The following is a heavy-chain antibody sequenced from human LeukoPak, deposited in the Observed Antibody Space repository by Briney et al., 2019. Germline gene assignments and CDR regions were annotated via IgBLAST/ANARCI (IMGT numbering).Heavy chain of an antibody. CDR2: IYYSGST. CDR3: ARVRDSSGYYGLLDY. D-gene: IGHD3-22*01. Sequence: SETLSLTCTVSRGSISSYYWSWIRQPPGKGLEWIGYIYYSGSTNYNPSLKSRVTISVDTSKNQFSLKLSSVTAADTAVYYCARVRDSSGYYGLLDYWGQGTLVTVSS. V-gene: IGHV4-59*01. CDR1: RGSISSYY. J-gene: IGHJ4*02.